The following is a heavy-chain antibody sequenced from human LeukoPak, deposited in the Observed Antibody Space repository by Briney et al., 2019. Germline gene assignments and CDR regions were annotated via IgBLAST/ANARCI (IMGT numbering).Heavy chain of an antibody. D-gene: IGHD4/OR15-4a*01. V-gene: IGHV4-39*01. J-gene: IGHJ4*02. CDR3: ARLERSRMDGAQY. CDR1: GDSIRSSGYY. Sequence: RPSETLSLTCIVSGDSIRSSGYYWGWIRRPPGKGLEWIGSMFYGETTSYSPSLQSRVTISLDTSKNQFSLRLNSVTAADTAVYYCARLERSRMDGAQYWGQGTLVTVSS. CDR2: MFYGETT.